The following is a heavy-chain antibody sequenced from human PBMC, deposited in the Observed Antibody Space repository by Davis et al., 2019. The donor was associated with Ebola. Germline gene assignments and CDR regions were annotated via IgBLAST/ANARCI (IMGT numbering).Heavy chain of an antibody. Sequence: GESLKISCAASGFTFSTYSFNWVRQAPGKGLEWVSYINSISTTKYYADSVKGRFTISRDNAKNSLYLQMNSLRAEDTAVYYCARVKEYYDFWSGYYRYYYYGMDVWGQGTTVTVSS. D-gene: IGHD3-3*01. V-gene: IGHV3-48*04. J-gene: IGHJ6*02. CDR2: INSISTTK. CDR1: GFTFSTYS. CDR3: ARVKEYYDFWSGYYRYYYYGMDV.